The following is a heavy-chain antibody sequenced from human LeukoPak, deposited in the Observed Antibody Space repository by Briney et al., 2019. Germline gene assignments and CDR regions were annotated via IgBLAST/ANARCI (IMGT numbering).Heavy chain of an antibody. CDR3: ARLIVGAIDS. CDR2: IKQDGSEK. CDR1: GFTFSRYW. J-gene: IGHJ4*02. Sequence: PGGSLRLSCAASGFTFSRYWMSWVRQAPGKGLEWVANIKQDGSEKYYVGSVKGRFTISRDNAKNSLYLQMNSLRAEDTAVYYCARLIVGAIDSWGQGTLVTVSS. D-gene: IGHD1-26*01. V-gene: IGHV3-7*01.